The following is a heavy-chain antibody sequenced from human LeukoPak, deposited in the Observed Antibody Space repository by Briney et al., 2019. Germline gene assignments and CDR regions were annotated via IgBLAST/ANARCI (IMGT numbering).Heavy chain of an antibody. J-gene: IGHJ4*02. V-gene: IGHV1-2*06. CDR3: ARVMGIDGRYLDY. Sequence: ASVKVSCKASGYTFTGYYMHWVRQAPGQGLEWMGRINPNSGGTNYAQKFQGRVTMTRDTSISTAYMELSRLRSDDTAVYYCARVMGIDGRYLDYWGQGTLVTVSS. CDR2: INPNSGGT. CDR1: GYTFTGYY. D-gene: IGHD6-13*01.